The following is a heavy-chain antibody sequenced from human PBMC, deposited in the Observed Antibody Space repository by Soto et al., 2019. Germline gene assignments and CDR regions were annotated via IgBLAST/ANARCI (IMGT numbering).Heavy chain of an antibody. J-gene: IGHJ3*02. Sequence: EVQLVESGGGLVKPGGSLRLSCAASGFTFSSYSMNGVRQAPGKGLEWVSSISSSGTYIYYADSVKGRFTISRDNAKNSLYLQMNTLRAEDTAVYYCAFAGSGSYSNVADAFDIWGQGTMVTVSS. CDR2: ISSSGTYI. CDR3: AFAGSGSYSNVADAFDI. V-gene: IGHV3-21*01. D-gene: IGHD3-10*01. CDR1: GFTFSSYS.